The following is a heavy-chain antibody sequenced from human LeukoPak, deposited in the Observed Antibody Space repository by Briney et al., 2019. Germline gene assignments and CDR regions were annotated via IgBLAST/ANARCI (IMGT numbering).Heavy chain of an antibody. CDR1: GGSIGNYY. D-gene: IGHD2-2*03. CDR2: THTSGST. V-gene: IGHV4-4*07. J-gene: IGHJ4*02. CDR3: ARGRWKAGMDSPYYFDD. Sequence: SETLSLTCTVSGGSIGNYYWSWIRQPAGKGLEWIGRTHTSGSTNYNPSLKSRVTMSVDTSKSQFSLKLTSVTAADTAVYYCARGRWKAGMDSPYYFDDWGQGTLVTVSS.